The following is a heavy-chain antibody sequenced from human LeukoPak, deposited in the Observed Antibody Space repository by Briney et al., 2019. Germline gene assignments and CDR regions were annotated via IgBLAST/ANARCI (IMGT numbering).Heavy chain of an antibody. J-gene: IGHJ2*01. CDR2: ISSSGSTI. Sequence: GGSLRLYCAASGFTFSSYEMNWVRQAPGKGLEWVSYISSSGSTIYYADSVKGRFTISRDNAKNSLYLQMNSLRAEDTAVYYCARDDEAYWYFDLWGRGTLVTVSS. V-gene: IGHV3-48*03. CDR3: ARDDEAYWYFDL. CDR1: GFTFSSYE.